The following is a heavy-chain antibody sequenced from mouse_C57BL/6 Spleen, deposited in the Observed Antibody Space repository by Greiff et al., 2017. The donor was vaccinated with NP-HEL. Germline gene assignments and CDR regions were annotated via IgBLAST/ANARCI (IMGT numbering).Heavy chain of an antibody. J-gene: IGHJ3*01. CDR3: ARGLYDGYGGFAY. CDR2: ISYDGSN. D-gene: IGHD2-3*01. Sequence: ESGPGLVKPSQSLSLTCSVTGYSITSGYYWNWIRQFPGNKLEWMGYISYDGSNNYNPSLKNRISITRDTSKNQFFLKLNSVTTEDTATYYCARGLYDGYGGFAYWGQGTLVTVSA. V-gene: IGHV3-6*01. CDR1: GYSITSGYY.